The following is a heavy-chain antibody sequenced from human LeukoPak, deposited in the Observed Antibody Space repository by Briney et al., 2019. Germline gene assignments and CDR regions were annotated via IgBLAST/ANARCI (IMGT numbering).Heavy chain of an antibody. CDR2: IYPGDSDT. D-gene: IGHD3-16*01. Sequence: GESLQISCQGSGYSFTSYWIGWVRQMPGKGLEWMGIIYPGDSDTRYSPSFQGQVTISADKSISTAYLQWSSLKASDTAMYYCASRERATYYDYVWGSYTGDAFDIWGQGTMVTVSS. CDR3: ASRERATYYDYVWGSYTGDAFDI. J-gene: IGHJ3*02. V-gene: IGHV5-51*01. CDR1: GYSFTSYW.